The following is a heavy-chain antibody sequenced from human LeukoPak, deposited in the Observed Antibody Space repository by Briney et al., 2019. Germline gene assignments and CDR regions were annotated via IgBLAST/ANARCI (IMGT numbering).Heavy chain of an antibody. CDR3: ANPVPLRYSTPPSY. CDR2: ISGSGGST. Sequence: GGSLRLSCAASGFTFSSYAMSWVRQAPGKGLEWVSAISGSGGSTYYADSVKGRFTISRDNSKNTLYLQMNSLRAEDTAVYYCANPVPLRYSTPPSYWGQGTLVTVSS. CDR1: GFTFSSYA. V-gene: IGHV3-23*01. D-gene: IGHD3-9*01. J-gene: IGHJ4*02.